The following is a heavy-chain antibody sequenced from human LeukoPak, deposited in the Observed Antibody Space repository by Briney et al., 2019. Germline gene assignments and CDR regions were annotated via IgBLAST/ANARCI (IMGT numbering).Heavy chain of an antibody. V-gene: IGHV3-13*01. D-gene: IGHD1-14*01. CDR1: GFTFSSYD. CDR3: TRGQPGGFDI. J-gene: IGHJ3*02. CDR2: IGTAGDT. Sequence: AGGSLRLSCAASGFTFSSYDMHWVRQITGKGLEWVSRIGTAGDTNYPGSVKGRFTISRENAKKSLYLQMNSLRAGDTAMYYCTRGQPGGFDIWGQGTMVTVSS.